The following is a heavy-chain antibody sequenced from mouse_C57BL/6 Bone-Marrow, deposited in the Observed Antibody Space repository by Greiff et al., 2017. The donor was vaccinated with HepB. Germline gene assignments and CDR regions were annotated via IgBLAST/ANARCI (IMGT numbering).Heavy chain of an antibody. V-gene: IGHV8-8*01. CDR2: IWWDDDK. D-gene: IGHD1-1*01. CDR1: GFSLSTFGMG. CDR3: ARMGYGSSYNYAMDY. Sequence: QVTLKECGPGILQPSQTLSLTCSFSGFSLSTFGMGVGWIRQPSGKGLEWLAHIWWDDDKYYNPALKSRLTISKDTSKNQVFLKIANVDTADTATYYCARMGYGSSYNYAMDYWGQGTSVTVSS. J-gene: IGHJ4*01.